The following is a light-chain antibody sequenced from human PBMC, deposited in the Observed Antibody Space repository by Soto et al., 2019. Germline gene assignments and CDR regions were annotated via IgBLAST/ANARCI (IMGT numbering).Light chain of an antibody. V-gene: IGKV1-13*02. Sequence: AIPVTQSPSSLSASVGDRVTITCRASQDIRGALAWYQQKPGKAPKLLIYDVSTVQSGVPSRFSCRGSGTEFTLTITSLQPEDFATYFCQQFNIYPITFGQGTRLDI. CDR1: QDIRGA. CDR3: QQFNIYPIT. J-gene: IGKJ5*01. CDR2: DVS.